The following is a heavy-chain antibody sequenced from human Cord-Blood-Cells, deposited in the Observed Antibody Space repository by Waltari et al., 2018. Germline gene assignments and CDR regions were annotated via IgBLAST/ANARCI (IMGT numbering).Heavy chain of an antibody. CDR3: ARLTGYSGYDSRYFDY. V-gene: IGHV5-51*01. J-gene: IGHJ4*02. Sequence: EVQLVQSGAEVKKPGESLKISCKGSGYSFTSYWIGWVRQMPGKGLEWMGIIYPVDSDTRYSPSFQGKVTISADKSISTAYLQWSSLKASDTAMYYCARLTGYSGYDSRYFDYWGQGTLVTVSS. CDR2: IYPVDSDT. CDR1: GYSFTSYW. D-gene: IGHD5-12*01.